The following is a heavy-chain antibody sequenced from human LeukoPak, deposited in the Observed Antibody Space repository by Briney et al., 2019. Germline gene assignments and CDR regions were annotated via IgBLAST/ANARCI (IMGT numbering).Heavy chain of an antibody. CDR2: IYTTGAT. V-gene: IGHV4-4*07. D-gene: IGHD6-25*01. J-gene: IGHJ3*02. CDR1: GGSINSHY. CDR3: ANKSGGGAFEI. Sequence: SETLSLTCTVSGGSINSHYWSWIRQPAGKGLEWIGIIYTTGATNYNPSLKSRVTTSVDTSKNQFSLKVNSVTAADTAVYFCANKSGGGAFEIWGQGTAVVVSS.